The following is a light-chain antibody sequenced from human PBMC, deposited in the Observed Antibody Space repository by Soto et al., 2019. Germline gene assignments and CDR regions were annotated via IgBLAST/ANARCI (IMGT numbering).Light chain of an antibody. J-gene: IGKJ1*01. CDR2: KAS. CDR3: QQYNSYPWT. V-gene: IGKV1-5*03. Sequence: DIQMTQSPSTLSASVGDRVTITCRASQSISIWLAWYQQKPGKAPKILIYKASILESGVPSRFSGSGSGTEFTLSISSLQPEDFATYYCQQYNSYPWTFGQGTKVDIK. CDR1: QSISIW.